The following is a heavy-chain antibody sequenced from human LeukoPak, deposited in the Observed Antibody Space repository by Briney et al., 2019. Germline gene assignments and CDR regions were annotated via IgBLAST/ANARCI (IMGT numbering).Heavy chain of an antibody. D-gene: IGHD5-12*01. CDR3: ARGLVLATDDAFDI. CDR1: GASIRSYF. J-gene: IGHJ3*02. Sequence: SETLSLTCSVSGASIRSYFWSWIRHSPGKGLEWIGYVYDNDISNFNPSLESRVTILVDRSKSQFSLKLRSVTAADTAVYYCARGLVLATDDAFDIWGAGTMVTVSS. CDR2: VYDNDIS. V-gene: IGHV4-59*01.